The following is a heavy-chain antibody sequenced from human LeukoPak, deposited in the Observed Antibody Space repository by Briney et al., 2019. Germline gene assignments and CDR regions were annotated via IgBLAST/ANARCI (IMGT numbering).Heavy chain of an antibody. Sequence: GESLKISCKGSGYIFTSYWIGWVRQMPGKGLEWMGIIYPGDSDTRYSPSFQGQVTISADKSISTAYLQWGRLKASDTAVYYCAGRGYKYGSGFDIWGQGTMVTVSS. D-gene: IGHD2-15*01. CDR3: AGRGYKYGSGFDI. V-gene: IGHV5-51*01. CDR2: IYPGDSDT. J-gene: IGHJ3*02. CDR1: GYIFTSYW.